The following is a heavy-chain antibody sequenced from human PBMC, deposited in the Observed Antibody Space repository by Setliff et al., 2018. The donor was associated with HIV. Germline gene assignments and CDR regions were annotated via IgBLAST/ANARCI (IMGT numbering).Heavy chain of an antibody. J-gene: IGHJ1*01. CDR3: ARDGRHDRNRWNVTHQYFKY. V-gene: IGHV4-39*07. D-gene: IGHD1-1*01. CDR1: GGSIKSSSYY. CDR2: IYSSGST. Sequence: SETLSLTCTVSGGSIKSSSYYWGWIRQPPGKGLEWIGSIYSSGSTYYNPSLKSRVTISVDTSKKQFSLRLSSVTAADTAVYYCARDGRHDRNRWNVTHQYFKYWGQGTLVTVSS.